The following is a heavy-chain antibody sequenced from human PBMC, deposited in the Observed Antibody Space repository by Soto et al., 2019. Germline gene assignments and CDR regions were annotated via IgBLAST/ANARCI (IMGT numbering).Heavy chain of an antibody. Sequence: QITLKESGPTLVKPTQTLTLTCTFSGFSLSTSGVGVGWIRQPPGKALEWLALIYWDDDKRYSPSLKSRLTLTKDTSKNQVVLTMTNMDPVDTATYYCAHSVLRYFDWLLSKGAFDIWGQGTMVTVSS. D-gene: IGHD3-9*01. J-gene: IGHJ3*02. CDR1: GFSLSTSGVG. CDR2: IYWDDDK. V-gene: IGHV2-5*02. CDR3: AHSVLRYFDWLLSKGAFDI.